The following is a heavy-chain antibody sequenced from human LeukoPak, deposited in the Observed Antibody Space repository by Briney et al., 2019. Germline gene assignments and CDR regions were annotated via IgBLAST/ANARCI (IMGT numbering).Heavy chain of an antibody. CDR2: ISPGESST. V-gene: IGHV3-74*01. Sequence: PGGSLRLSCAASGFTFSSYWMHWVRQAPGKGLVWVSRISPGESSTNYADSVKGRFTISRDNAKNTLYLQMNSLRAEDTAVYYCARDRGSLINAYDIWGQGTMVTVSS. J-gene: IGHJ3*02. CDR1: GFTFSSYW. D-gene: IGHD1-26*01. CDR3: ARDRGSLINAYDI.